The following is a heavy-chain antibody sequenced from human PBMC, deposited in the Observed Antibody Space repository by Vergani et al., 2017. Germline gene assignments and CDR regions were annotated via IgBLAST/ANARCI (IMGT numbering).Heavy chain of an antibody. J-gene: IGHJ6*03. CDR3: VGEGSYCGSTTCRNPGYVYYYHMDV. CDR2: IYYDGSKK. Sequence: QVQLVESGGGVVQPGRSLRLSCTSSGFTFSTYAMHWVRQAPGKGLEWVAIIYYDGSKKYYADSVKGRFTISRDNSRNTLDLLMSSLRAEDTAIYYCVGEGSYCGSTTCRNPGYVYYYHMDVWGEGTTVTVSS. V-gene: IGHV3-33*01. D-gene: IGHD2-21*01. CDR1: GFTFSTYA.